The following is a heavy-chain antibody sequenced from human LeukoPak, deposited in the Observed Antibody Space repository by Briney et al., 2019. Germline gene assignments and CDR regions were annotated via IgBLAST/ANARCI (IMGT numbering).Heavy chain of an antibody. CDR1: GDSINSNSQY. V-gene: IGHV4-39*07. J-gene: IGHJ4*02. CDR2: MYYSGST. CDR3: ASRSLTDYYDSSGYTFDY. D-gene: IGHD3-22*01. Sequence: SETLSLICIVSGDSINSNSQYWGWIRQPPGKGLEWIGTMYYSGSTYYNPSLKSRVTISVDTSKNQFYPKLSSVTAADTAVYYCASRSLTDYYDSSGYTFDYWGQGTLVTVSS.